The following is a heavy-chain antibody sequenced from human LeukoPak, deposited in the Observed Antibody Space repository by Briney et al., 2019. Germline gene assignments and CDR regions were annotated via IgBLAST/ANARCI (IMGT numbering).Heavy chain of an antibody. CDR2: INPNSGDT. CDR3: ARSAEHCNNGVCFTDYYMDV. J-gene: IGHJ6*03. CDR1: GYTFSGSY. D-gene: IGHD2-8*01. Sequence: GASVKVSCKPSGYTFSGSYIHWVRQAPGQGLEWMGRINPNSGDTNYAQKFQGRVTMTRDTSISTDYMELSSLTSDDTAVYFCARSAEHCNNGVCFTDYYMDVWGKGTTVTVSS. V-gene: IGHV1-2*06.